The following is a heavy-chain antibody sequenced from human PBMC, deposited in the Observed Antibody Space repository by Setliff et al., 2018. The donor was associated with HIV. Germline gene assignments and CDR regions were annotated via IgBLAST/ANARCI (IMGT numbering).Heavy chain of an antibody. J-gene: IGHJ4*02. Sequence: PPETLSLTCAVYGGSFSGYYWNWIRQPPGKGLEWIGEIIHSGGTNYNPSLKSRVTISVDTSKNQFSLKLSSVTAADTAVYYCARRSGYAEDYWGQGTLVTVSS. CDR1: GGSFSGYY. D-gene: IGHD5-12*01. CDR3: ARRSGYAEDY. CDR2: IIHSGGT. V-gene: IGHV4-34*12.